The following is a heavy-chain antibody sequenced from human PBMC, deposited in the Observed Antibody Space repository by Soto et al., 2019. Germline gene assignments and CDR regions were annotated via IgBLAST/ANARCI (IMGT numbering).Heavy chain of an antibody. CDR2: ISAYNGNT. J-gene: IGHJ6*02. V-gene: IGHV1-18*01. CDR1: GYTFTSYG. D-gene: IGHD1-26*01. CDR3: ARDSGWSEWELNYYYYGMDV. Sequence: ASVKVSCKASGYTFTSYGISWVRQAPGQGLEWMGWISAYNGNTNYAQKLQGRVTMTTDTSTSTAYMELRSLRSDDTAVYYCARDSGWSEWELNYYYYGMDVWGQGTTVTVSS.